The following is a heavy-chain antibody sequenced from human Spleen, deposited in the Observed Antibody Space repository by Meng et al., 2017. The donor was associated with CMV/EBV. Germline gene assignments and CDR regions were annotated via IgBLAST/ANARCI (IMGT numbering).Heavy chain of an antibody. CDR2: IKEDGSGK. D-gene: IGHD2-15*01. V-gene: IGHV3-7*04. CDR1: GFTVNRYW. Sequence: LSGAASGFTVNRYWMTWVRQAPGKGLEWVANIKEDGSGKYYADSVKGRFTISRDNAKSALFMQMNSLRVEDAAVYYCARGPGFLTDYWGQGTLVTVSS. CDR3: ARGPGFLTDY. J-gene: IGHJ4*02.